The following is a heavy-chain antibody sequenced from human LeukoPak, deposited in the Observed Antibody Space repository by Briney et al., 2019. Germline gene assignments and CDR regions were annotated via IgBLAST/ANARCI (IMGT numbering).Heavy chain of an antibody. CDR1: GGSFSGYY. V-gene: IGHV4-34*01. Sequence: SETLSLTCAVYGGSFSGYYWSWIRQPPGKGLEWIGEINHSGSTNYNPSLKSRVTISVDTSKNQFSLKLSSVTAADTAVYYCARELYYGSGINWLDPWGQGTLVTVSS. J-gene: IGHJ5*02. CDR3: ARELYYGSGINWLDP. CDR2: INHSGST. D-gene: IGHD3-10*01.